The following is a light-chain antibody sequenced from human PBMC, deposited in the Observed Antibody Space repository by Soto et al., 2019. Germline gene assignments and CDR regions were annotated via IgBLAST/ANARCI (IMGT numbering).Light chain of an antibody. CDR1: RSVSSY. CDR3: QQRSNWPPLT. Sequence: EIVLTQSPATLSLSPGERATLSCRASRSVSSYLAWYQLKPGQAPRLLIYDASNRATGIPVRFTGSGSGTDFTLTISSLEPEDFAVYYCQQRSNWPPLTFGGGTKVEIK. V-gene: IGKV3-11*01. CDR2: DAS. J-gene: IGKJ4*01.